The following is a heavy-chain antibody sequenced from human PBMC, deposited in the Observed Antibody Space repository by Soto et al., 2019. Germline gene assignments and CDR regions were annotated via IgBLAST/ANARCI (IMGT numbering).Heavy chain of an antibody. CDR3: ARGGWRHIDY. CDR2: IYYSGTT. J-gene: IGHJ4*02. D-gene: IGHD3-3*01. Sequence: SETLSLTCAVSGYSISSSNWWGWIRQPPGKGLEWIGYIYYSGTTYYNPSLKSRVTMSVDTSKNQFSLKLTSVTAVDTAVYYCARGGWRHIDYWGQGTLVTVSS. CDR1: GYSISSSNW. V-gene: IGHV4-28*03.